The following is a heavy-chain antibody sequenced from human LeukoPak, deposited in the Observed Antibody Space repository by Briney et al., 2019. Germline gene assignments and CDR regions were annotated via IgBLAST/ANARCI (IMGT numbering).Heavy chain of an antibody. D-gene: IGHD3-16*02. J-gene: IGHJ4*02. CDR3: AREGDYVWGSYRSIRYYFDY. V-gene: IGHV3-7*01. CDR1: GFTFSSYW. CDR2: IKQDGSEK. Sequence: GGSLRLSCAAPGFTFSSYWMSWVRQAPGKGLEWVANIKQDGSEKYYVDSVKGRFTISRDNAKNSLYLQMNSLRAEDTAVYYCAREGDYVWGSYRSIRYYFDYWGQGTLVTVSS.